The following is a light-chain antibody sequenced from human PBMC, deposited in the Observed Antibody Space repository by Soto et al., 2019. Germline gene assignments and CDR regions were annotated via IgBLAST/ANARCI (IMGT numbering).Light chain of an antibody. CDR2: DAS. CDR1: QDISNY. CDR3: QQYDNPPPFT. V-gene: IGKV1-33*01. J-gene: IGKJ3*01. Sequence: DIQMTQSPSSLSASVGDRVTITCQASQDISNYLNWYQQKPGKAPKLLIYDASNLETGVPSRFSGIGSGTDFTFTISSLQPEDIATYYCQQYDNPPPFTFGPGTKVDIK.